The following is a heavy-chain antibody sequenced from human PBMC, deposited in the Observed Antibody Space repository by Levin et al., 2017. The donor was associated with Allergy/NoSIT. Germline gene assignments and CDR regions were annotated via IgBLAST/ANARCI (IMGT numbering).Heavy chain of an antibody. V-gene: IGHV4-39*01. CDR3: ARRFAASSNWDFDY. D-gene: IGHD4-11*01. CDR1: GVSIGSSSYY. CDR2: IYYSGTT. J-gene: IGHJ4*02. Sequence: TSQTLSLTCTVSGVSIGSSSYYWGWIRQPPGKGLEWIASIYYSGTTYYNPSLKSRVTISVDTSKSQFSLRLTSVTAADTAVYYCARRFAASSNWDFDYWGQGTLVTVSS.